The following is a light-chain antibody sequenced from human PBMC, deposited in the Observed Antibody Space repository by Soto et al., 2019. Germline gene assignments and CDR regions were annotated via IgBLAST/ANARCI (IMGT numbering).Light chain of an antibody. V-gene: IGLV2-14*03. J-gene: IGLJ1*01. CDR3: SSYTSSSTYV. CDR1: SNDVGGYDY. Sequence: QSVLAQPAPVCGSPGQSIAISCPGNSNDVGGYDYVSWYQQHPGKAPKLMIYDVSNRPSGVSNRFSGSKSDNTASLTISGLQAEDEADYYCSSYTSSSTYVFGTGTKVTVL. CDR2: DVS.